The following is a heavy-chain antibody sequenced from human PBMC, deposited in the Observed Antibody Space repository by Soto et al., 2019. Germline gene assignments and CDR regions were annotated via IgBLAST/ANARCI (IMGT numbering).Heavy chain of an antibody. CDR1: DGSIFTDDW. D-gene: IGHD3-16*01. Sequence: QVRLQESGPGLVEPSGTLSLTCAVSDGSIFTDDWWTWVRQTPGKGPEWIGEIHQVLGTNYNPSLRSRVTISMDKSKNQFSLELTSVTAADTAVYYGANWGGLNFPRLYWGPGTLVTVSS. J-gene: IGHJ4*02. CDR2: IHQVLGT. CDR3: ANWGGLNFPRLY. V-gene: IGHV4-4*02.